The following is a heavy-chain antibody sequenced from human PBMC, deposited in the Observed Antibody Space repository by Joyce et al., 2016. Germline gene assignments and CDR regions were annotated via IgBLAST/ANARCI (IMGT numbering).Heavy chain of an antibody. V-gene: IGHV3-30*18. Sequence: QVQLVESGGGVVQPGRSLRLSCAASGFMFSSYGMHWVRQDQGKGLGWVAGLSYDGSNKYYGDSVKGRFTISRENSKNTLYLQMNSLRVEDTAVYYCAKGAQGLVPAAVGPIDSWGQGSLVTVSS. CDR1: GFMFSSYG. D-gene: IGHD2-2*01. J-gene: IGHJ4*02. CDR3: AKGAQGLVPAAVGPIDS. CDR2: LSYDGSNK.